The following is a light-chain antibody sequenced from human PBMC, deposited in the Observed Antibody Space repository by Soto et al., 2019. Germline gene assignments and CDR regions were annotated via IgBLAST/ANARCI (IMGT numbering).Light chain of an antibody. V-gene: IGKV3-20*01. J-gene: IGKJ4*01. Sequence: EILMTQSPATLSVSPGDSATLSCRASRSVDTDLAWYQQKPGQAPRLLIYGASSRASAVPDRFSGSGSGADFTLTISRLEPEDFAVYYCQQYGSSPLTFGGGTKVDI. CDR2: GAS. CDR1: RSVDTD. CDR3: QQYGSSPLT.